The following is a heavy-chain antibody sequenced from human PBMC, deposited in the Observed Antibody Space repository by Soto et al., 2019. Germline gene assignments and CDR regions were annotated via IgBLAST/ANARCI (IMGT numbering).Heavy chain of an antibody. CDR3: VKAEGTYYGSGNYGYFDD. CDR2: INWNSGNI. V-gene: IGHV3-9*01. CDR1: GFTFDDYA. Sequence: EVQLVESGGGLVQPGRSLRLSCAASGFTFDDYAMHWVRQAPGKGLEWVSGINWNSGNIGYADSVKGRFTISRDNAKNSLNPEMNRLRPEDTAFYYCVKAEGTYYGSGNYGYFDDWGQGTLVTVSS. J-gene: IGHJ4*01. D-gene: IGHD3-10*01.